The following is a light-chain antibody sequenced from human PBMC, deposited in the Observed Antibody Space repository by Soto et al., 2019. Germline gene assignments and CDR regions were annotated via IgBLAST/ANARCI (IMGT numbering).Light chain of an antibody. Sequence: QSVLTQPPSVSGAPGQRVTISCTGSSSNVGADYSVHWYQQLPGAAPKLLIYGNSNRPSGVPDRFSGSKSGTSASLAIPGLQAEDEADYYSQSYDKRLSVVIFGGGTKLTVL. V-gene: IGLV1-40*01. CDR2: GNS. CDR1: SSNVGADYS. J-gene: IGLJ2*01. CDR3: QSYDKRLSVVI.